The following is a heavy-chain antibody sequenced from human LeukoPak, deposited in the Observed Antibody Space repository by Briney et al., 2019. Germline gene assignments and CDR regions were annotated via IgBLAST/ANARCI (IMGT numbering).Heavy chain of an antibody. V-gene: IGHV4-34*01. CDR3: ARISLVAAVIY. Sequence: ASETLSLTCAVYGGSFSGYYWSWIRQPPGKGLEWIGEINHSGSTNYNPSLKSRVTISVDTSKNQFSLKLSSVTAADTAMYFCARISLVAAVIYWGQGTLVTVSS. CDR1: GGSFSGYY. CDR2: INHSGST. D-gene: IGHD2-15*01. J-gene: IGHJ4*02.